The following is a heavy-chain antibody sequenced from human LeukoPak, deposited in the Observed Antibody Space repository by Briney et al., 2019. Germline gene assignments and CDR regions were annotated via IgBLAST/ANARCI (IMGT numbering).Heavy chain of an antibody. CDR1: GFTFSSYE. CDR2: INSDGTST. J-gene: IGHJ4*02. CDR3: ARVNYGGNSFSDY. D-gene: IGHD4-23*01. Sequence: PGGSLRLSCAASGFTFSSYEMTWVRQAPGKGLVWVSRINSDGTSTNYADSVKGRFTISRDNAKNTLYLQMNSLRAEDTAVYYCARVNYGGNSFSDYWGQGTLVTVSS. V-gene: IGHV3-74*01.